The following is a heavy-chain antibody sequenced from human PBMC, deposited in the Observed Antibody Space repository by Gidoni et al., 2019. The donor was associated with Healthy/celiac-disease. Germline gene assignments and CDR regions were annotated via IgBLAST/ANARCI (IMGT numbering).Heavy chain of an antibody. Sequence: QVQLVQSGAEVKKPGASVKVSCKASGYTFTSYGISWVRQAPGQGLEWMGWTSAYNGNTNYAQKLQGRVTMTTDKSTSKAYMELRSLRSDDTAVYYCARAPYIVVAGGDWFDTWGQGTLVTVSS. D-gene: IGHD2-15*01. CDR2: TSAYNGNT. V-gene: IGHV1-18*01. CDR3: ARAPYIVVAGGDWFDT. J-gene: IGHJ5*02. CDR1: GYTFTSYG.